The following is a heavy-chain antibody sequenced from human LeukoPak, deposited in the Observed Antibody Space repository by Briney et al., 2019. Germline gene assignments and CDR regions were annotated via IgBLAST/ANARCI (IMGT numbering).Heavy chain of an antibody. CDR2: IYSDGRT. CDR1: GFTFSSYA. CDR3: ARGVSVAGGNWYFDL. Sequence: GGSLRLSCAASGFTFSSYAMGWVRQAPEKGLEWVSVIYSDGRTYYTDSVKARFTISRDNSKNTLYLRMNSLRVEDTAVYYCARGVSVAGGNWYFDLWGRGTLVTVSS. D-gene: IGHD6-19*01. J-gene: IGHJ2*01. V-gene: IGHV3-53*01.